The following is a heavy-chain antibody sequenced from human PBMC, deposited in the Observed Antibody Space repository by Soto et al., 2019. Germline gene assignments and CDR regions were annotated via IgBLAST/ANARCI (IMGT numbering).Heavy chain of an antibody. CDR1: GGTFDRHT. Sequence: ASVKVSCKASGGTFDRHTINWVRQAPGQGLEWMGGIIPIFSTPKYAQKFQGRVMLTADKSTSIAYMELSSLRYEDTAVYYCARGGLQAQGVQYNHYAMDVWGQGTTVTVSS. V-gene: IGHV1-69*06. J-gene: IGHJ6*02. CDR3: ARGGLQAQGVQYNHYAMDV. D-gene: IGHD4-4*01. CDR2: IIPIFSTP.